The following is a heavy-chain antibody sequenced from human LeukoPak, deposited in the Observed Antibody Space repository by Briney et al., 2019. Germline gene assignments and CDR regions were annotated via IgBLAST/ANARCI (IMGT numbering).Heavy chain of an antibody. D-gene: IGHD6-6*01. CDR1: GGSFSGYY. Sequence: SETLSLTCAVYGGSFSGYYWSWIRQPPGKGLEWIGEINHSGSTNYNPSLKSRVTISVDTSKNQFSLKLSSVTAADTAVYYCAKEGIAARGPFDYWGQGTLVTVSS. J-gene: IGHJ4*02. CDR3: AKEGIAARGPFDY. V-gene: IGHV4-34*01. CDR2: INHSGST.